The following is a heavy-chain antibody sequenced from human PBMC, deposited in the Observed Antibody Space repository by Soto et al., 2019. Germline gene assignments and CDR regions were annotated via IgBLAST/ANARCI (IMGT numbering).Heavy chain of an antibody. CDR2: INPSGGTK. D-gene: IGHD6-19*01. Sequence: QVQLVQSGAEVKKPGASVKVSCTASGYRLTSNYIHWVRQAPGEGLEWMGKINPSGGTKRYGRKFQGRVTMTRDTSTSTVYMEMSGLRSEDTAVYYCARGEPHSSGWNFDFWGQGTLVIVSP. CDR3: ARGEPHSSGWNFDF. V-gene: IGHV1-46*01. J-gene: IGHJ4*02. CDR1: GYRLTSNY.